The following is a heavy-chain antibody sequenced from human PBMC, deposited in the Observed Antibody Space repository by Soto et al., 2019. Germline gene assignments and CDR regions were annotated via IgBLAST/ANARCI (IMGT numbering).Heavy chain of an antibody. Sequence: PGGSLRLSCAASGFTFSSYSMNWVRQAPGKGLEWVSYISSSSSTIYYADSVKGRFTISRDNAKNSLYLQMNSLRAEDTAVYYCARDIQLLWFGEFPRRFDYWGQGTLVTVSS. CDR3: ARDIQLLWFGEFPRRFDY. J-gene: IGHJ4*02. V-gene: IGHV3-48*01. D-gene: IGHD3-10*01. CDR2: ISSSSSTI. CDR1: GFTFSSYS.